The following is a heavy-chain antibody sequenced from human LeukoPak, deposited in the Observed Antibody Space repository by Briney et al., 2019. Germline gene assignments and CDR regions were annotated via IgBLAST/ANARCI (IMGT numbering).Heavy chain of an antibody. CDR3: ARVSAAAANY. CDR1: GFTFSIYA. V-gene: IGHV3-30*04. D-gene: IGHD6-13*01. CDR2: IPYDGSDK. Sequence: GGSLRLSCAASGFTFSIYAMHWVRQAPGKGLEWVAVIPYDGSDKYYADSVKGRFTISRDNSKNTLYLQMNSLRLEDTAVYYCARVSAAAANYWGQGTLVTVSS. J-gene: IGHJ4*02.